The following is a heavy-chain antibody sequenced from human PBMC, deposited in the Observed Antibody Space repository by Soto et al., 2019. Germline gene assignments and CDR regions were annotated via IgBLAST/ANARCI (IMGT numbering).Heavy chain of an antibody. V-gene: IGHV1-8*01. CDR2: MNPNSGNT. D-gene: IGHD6-19*01. CDR1: GYTFTSYD. CDR3: ARGDRSGWYDYYYGMDV. J-gene: IGHJ6*02. Sequence: QVQLVQSGAEVKKPGASVKVSCKASGYTFTSYDINWVRQATGQGLEWMGWMNPNSGNTGYAQKFQGRVTMTRNTSISTAYMELGRLRSEDTAVYYCARGDRSGWYDYYYGMDVWGQGTTVTVSS.